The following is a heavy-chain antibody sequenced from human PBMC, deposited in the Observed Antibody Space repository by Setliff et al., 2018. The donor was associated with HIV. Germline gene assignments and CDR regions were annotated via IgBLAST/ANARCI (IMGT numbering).Heavy chain of an antibody. J-gene: IGHJ4*02. D-gene: IGHD6-19*01. CDR1: GFTFSSYA. CDR3: AKYRGWPRDFDY. V-gene: IGHV3-23*01. CDR2: ISGSGAST. Sequence: GGSLRLSCATSGFTFSSYAMSWVRQAPGKGLEWVSTISGSGASTYYADSVKGRFTISRDNSKNTLYLQMNSLRAGDTAVYYCAKYRGWPRDFDYWGQGTLVTVSS.